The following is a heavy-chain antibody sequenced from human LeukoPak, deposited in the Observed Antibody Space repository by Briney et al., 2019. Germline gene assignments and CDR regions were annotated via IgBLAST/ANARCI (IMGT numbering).Heavy chain of an antibody. V-gene: IGHV3-23*01. D-gene: IGHD6-19*01. Sequence: GGSLRLSCAASGFTFSNYCMNWVRQAPGKGLEWVSGISVSGGSTSYADSVKGRLTISSDNSKNTLYLQTISLTADDTAVYYCAGGAFGSGWFAWGQGTLVTVSS. CDR2: ISVSGGST. J-gene: IGHJ5*02. CDR3: AGGAFGSGWFA. CDR1: GFTFSNYC.